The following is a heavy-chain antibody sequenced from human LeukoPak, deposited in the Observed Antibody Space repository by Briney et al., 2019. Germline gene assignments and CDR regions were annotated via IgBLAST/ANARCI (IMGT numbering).Heavy chain of an antibody. J-gene: IGHJ4*02. V-gene: IGHV3-48*03. Sequence: GGSLRLPCAASGFTFSSYEMNWVRQAPGKGLEWVSYISSSGSTIYYADSVKGRFTISRDNAKNSLYLQMNSLRAEDTAVYYCARDGRYCSGGFCYPHWGQGTLVTVSS. CDR1: GFTFSSYE. D-gene: IGHD2-15*01. CDR3: ARDGRYCSGGFCYPH. CDR2: ISSSGSTI.